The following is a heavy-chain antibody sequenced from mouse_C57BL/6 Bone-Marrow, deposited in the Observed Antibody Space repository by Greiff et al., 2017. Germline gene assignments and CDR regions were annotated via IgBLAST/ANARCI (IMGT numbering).Heavy chain of an antibody. CDR3: ARDGKVVALYWYFDV. CDR2: ISDGGSYT. D-gene: IGHD1-1*01. CDR1: GFTFSSYA. Sequence: EVKLVESGGGLVKPGGSLKLSCAASGFTFSSYAMSWVRQTPEKRLEWVATISDGGSYTYYPDNVKGRFTISRDNAKNNLYLQMSHLKSEDTAMYYCARDGKVVALYWYFDVWGTGTTVTVSS. J-gene: IGHJ1*03. V-gene: IGHV5-4*01.